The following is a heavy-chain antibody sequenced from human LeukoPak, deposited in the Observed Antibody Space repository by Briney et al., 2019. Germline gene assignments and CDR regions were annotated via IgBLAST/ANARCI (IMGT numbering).Heavy chain of an antibody. CDR2: ISYDGSNK. CDR1: GFTFSSYA. Sequence: PGGSLRLSCAASGFTFSSYAMHWVRQAPGKGLEWVAVISYDGSNKYYADSVKGRFTISRDNSKNTLYLQMNSLRAEDTAVYYCAKDRALYYYYGMDVWGQGTTVTVSS. J-gene: IGHJ6*02. CDR3: AKDRALYYYYGMDV. V-gene: IGHV3-30*18.